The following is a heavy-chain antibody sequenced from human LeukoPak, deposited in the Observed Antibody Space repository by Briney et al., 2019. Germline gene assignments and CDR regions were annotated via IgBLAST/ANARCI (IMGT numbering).Heavy chain of an antibody. Sequence: GGSLRLSCAASGFTFSSYAMSWVRQAPGKGLEWVSAISGSGGSTYYADPVKGRFTISRDNSKNTLYLQMNSPRAEDTAVYYCAKDAWFRGSYLDYLGHGALVTVSS. J-gene: IGHJ4*01. CDR2: ISGSGGST. V-gene: IGHV3-23*01. CDR3: AKDAWFRGSYLDY. D-gene: IGHD1-26*01. CDR1: GFTFSSYA.